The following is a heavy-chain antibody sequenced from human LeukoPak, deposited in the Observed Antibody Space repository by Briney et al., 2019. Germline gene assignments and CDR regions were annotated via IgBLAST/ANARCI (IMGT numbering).Heavy chain of an antibody. CDR2: ISGSGGST. Sequence: GGSLRLSCAASGFTFSSYAMSWVRQAPGKGLEWVSAISGSGGSTYYADSVKGRFTISRGNSKNTLYLQMNSLRDEDTAVYYCAKDGEMATILDYWGQGTLVTVSS. CDR3: AKDGEMATILDY. CDR1: GFTFSSYA. J-gene: IGHJ4*02. D-gene: IGHD5-24*01. V-gene: IGHV3-23*01.